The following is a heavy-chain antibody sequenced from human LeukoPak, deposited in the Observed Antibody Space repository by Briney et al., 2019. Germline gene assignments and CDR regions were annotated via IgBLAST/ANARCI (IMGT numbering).Heavy chain of an antibody. CDR1: GFTFDDYA. CDR3: ARGDTAMVN. CDR2: ISWNSGSI. D-gene: IGHD5-18*01. V-gene: IGHV3-9*03. Sequence: GGSLRLSCAASGFTFDDYAMHWVRQAPGKGLEWVSGISWNSGSIGYADSVKGRFTISRDNAKNSLYLQMNSLRAEDMALYYCARGDTAMVNWGQGTLVTVSS. J-gene: IGHJ4*02.